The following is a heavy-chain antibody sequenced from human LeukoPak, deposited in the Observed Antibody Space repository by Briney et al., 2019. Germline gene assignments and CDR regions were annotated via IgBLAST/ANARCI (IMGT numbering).Heavy chain of an antibody. CDR1: GFTFSSYW. Sequence: PGGSLRLSCAASGFTFSSYWMHWVRQAPGKGLVWVSRINSDGSSTSYAGSVKGRFTISRDNAKNTLYLQMNSLRAEDTAVYYCASGVRIPYGMDVWGQGTTVTVSS. CDR2: INSDGSST. J-gene: IGHJ6*02. D-gene: IGHD2-15*01. V-gene: IGHV3-74*01. CDR3: ASGVRIPYGMDV.